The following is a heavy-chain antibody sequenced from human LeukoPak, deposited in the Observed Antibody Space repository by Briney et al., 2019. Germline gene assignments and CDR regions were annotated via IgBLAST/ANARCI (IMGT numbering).Heavy chain of an antibody. CDR3: ASTGYSSGWYSDY. CDR1: GFTLSSYA. Sequence: GRSLRLSCAASGFTLSSYAMHWVRQAPGKGLEWVAVISYDGSNKYYADSVKGRFTISRDNSKNTLYLQMNSLRAEDTAVYYCASTGYSSGWYSDYWGQGTLVTVSS. CDR2: ISYDGSNK. D-gene: IGHD6-19*01. J-gene: IGHJ4*02. V-gene: IGHV3-30-3*01.